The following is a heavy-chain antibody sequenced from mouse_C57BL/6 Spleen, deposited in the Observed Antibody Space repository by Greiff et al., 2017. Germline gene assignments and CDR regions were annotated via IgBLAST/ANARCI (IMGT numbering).Heavy chain of an antibody. V-gene: IGHV1-52*01. Sequence: QVQLQQPGAELVRPGSSVKLSCKASGYTFTSYWMHWVKQRPIQGLEWIGNIDPSDSETHYNQKFKDKATLTVDKSSSTAYMQLSSLTSEDSAVYYCARSSNYEGYFDVWGTGTTVTVSS. J-gene: IGHJ1*03. CDR2: IDPSDSET. CDR1: GYTFTSYW. CDR3: ARSSNYEGYFDV. D-gene: IGHD2-5*01.